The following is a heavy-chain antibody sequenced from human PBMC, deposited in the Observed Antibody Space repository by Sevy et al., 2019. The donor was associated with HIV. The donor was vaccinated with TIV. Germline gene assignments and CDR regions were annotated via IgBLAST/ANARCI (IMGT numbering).Heavy chain of an antibody. D-gene: IGHD1-26*01. CDR1: GYTFSSYG. V-gene: IGHV1-18*01. J-gene: IGHJ3*02. Sequence: ASVKVSCKASGYTFSSYGISWVRQAPGQGLEWMGWISAYNGNTKYAQKLQGRVTMTTDTSTSTAYMELRSLRSDDTAVYYCASSFIVGSTSYAFDIWGQGTMVTVSS. CDR2: ISAYNGNT. CDR3: ASSFIVGSTSYAFDI.